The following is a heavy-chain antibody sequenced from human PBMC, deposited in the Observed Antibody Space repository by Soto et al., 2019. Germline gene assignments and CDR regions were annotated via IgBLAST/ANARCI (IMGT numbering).Heavy chain of an antibody. Sequence: SETLSLTCTVSGGSVSSGSYYWSWIRQHPGRGLEWIGYIYYTGNTYYNPSLKSRLAISVDTSKNQFSLKLTSLTAADTAVYYCASRDPGTSVDYWGQGTLVTVSS. CDR1: GGSVSSGSYY. J-gene: IGHJ4*02. V-gene: IGHV4-31*03. D-gene: IGHD1-7*01. CDR3: ASRDPGTSVDY. CDR2: IYYTGNT.